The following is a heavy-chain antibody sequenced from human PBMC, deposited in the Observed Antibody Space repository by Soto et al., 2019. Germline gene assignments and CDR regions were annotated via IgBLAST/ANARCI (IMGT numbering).Heavy chain of an antibody. J-gene: IGHJ6*02. CDR2: INPNSGGT. Sequence: ASVKVSCKASGYTFTGYYMHWVRQAPGQGLEWMGWINPNSGGTNYAQKFQGWVTMTRDTSISTAYMELSRLRSDDTAVYYCARGRKGAYYDFWSGYYTPYYYYGMDVWGQGTTVTVSS. CDR1: GYTFTGYY. CDR3: ARGRKGAYYDFWSGYYTPYYYYGMDV. D-gene: IGHD3-3*01. V-gene: IGHV1-2*04.